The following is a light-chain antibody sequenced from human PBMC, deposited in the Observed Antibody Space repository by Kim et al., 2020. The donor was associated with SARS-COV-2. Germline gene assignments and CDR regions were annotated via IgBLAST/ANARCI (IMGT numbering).Light chain of an antibody. J-gene: IGKJ1*01. CDR2: YAS. CDR3: LQHNNYPLT. V-gene: IGKV1-17*01. Sequence: SASVGDRVTITCRARQGIKSDLGWYQQKPGKAPKCLIYYASNVQTGVPSRFSGSGSGTEFTLTISSLQPEDFATYFCLQHNNYPLTFGQGTKVDI. CDR1: QGIKSD.